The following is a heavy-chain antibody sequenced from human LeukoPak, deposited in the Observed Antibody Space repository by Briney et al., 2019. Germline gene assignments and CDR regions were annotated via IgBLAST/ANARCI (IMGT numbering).Heavy chain of an antibody. V-gene: IGHV3-23*01. CDR3: AKDKYCSSTSCYGNWFDP. Sequence: GGSLRLSCAASGFPFSSYAMSWVRQAPGRGVEWVSAISGSGDSPYYADSVKGRFTISRDNSKNTLYLQMNSLSAEDTAVYYCAKDKYCSSTSCYGNWFDPWGQGTLVTVSS. CDR2: ISGSGDSP. CDR1: GFPFSSYA. D-gene: IGHD2-2*01. J-gene: IGHJ5*02.